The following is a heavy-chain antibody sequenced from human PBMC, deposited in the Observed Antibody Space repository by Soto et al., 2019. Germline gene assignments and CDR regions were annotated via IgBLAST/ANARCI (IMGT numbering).Heavy chain of an antibody. J-gene: IGHJ3*02. V-gene: IGHV3-30-3*01. D-gene: IGHD3-3*01. CDR3: ARDLPGNYDFWSGSDAFDI. CDR1: GFTFSSYA. CDR2: ISYDGSNK. Sequence: GGSLRLSCAASGFTFSSYAMHWVRQAPGKGLEWVAVISYDGSNKYCADSVKGRFTISRDNSKNTLYLQMNSLRAEDTAVYYCARDLPGNYDFWSGSDAFDIWGQGTMVTVSS.